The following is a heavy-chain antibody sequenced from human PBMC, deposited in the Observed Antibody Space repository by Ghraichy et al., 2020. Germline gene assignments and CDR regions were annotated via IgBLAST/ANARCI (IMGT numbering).Heavy chain of an antibody. J-gene: IGHJ6*02. Sequence: GGSLRLSCAASGFTFSSYWMSWVRQAPGKGLEWVANIKQDGSEKYYVDSVKGRFTISRDNAKNSLYLQMNSLRAEDTAVYYCARDLGVAAAGTLDTYYYYGMDVWGQGTTVTVSS. CDR2: IKQDGSEK. CDR1: GFTFSSYW. V-gene: IGHV3-7*04. CDR3: ARDLGVAAAGTLDTYYYYGMDV. D-gene: IGHD6-13*01.